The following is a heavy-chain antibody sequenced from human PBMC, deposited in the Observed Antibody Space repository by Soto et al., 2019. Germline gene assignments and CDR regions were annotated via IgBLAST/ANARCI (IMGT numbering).Heavy chain of an antibody. V-gene: IGHV3-23*01. CDR1: GFTFSSCA. J-gene: IGHJ3*01. CDR3: AKEQVDVVATSKDAFDV. Sequence: EVQLLESGGGVVQPGGSLRLSCAASGFTFSSCAMTWVRQAPGKGLEWVSATSGSGGSTYYADSVKGRFTISRDNSKNTLYLQMNSLRAEDTAVYYCAKEQVDVVATSKDAFDVWGQGTMVAVSS. D-gene: IGHD5-12*01. CDR2: TSGSGGST.